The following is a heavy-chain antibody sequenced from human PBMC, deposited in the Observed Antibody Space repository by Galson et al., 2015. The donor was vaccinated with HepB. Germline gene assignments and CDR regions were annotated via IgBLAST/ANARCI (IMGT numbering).Heavy chain of an antibody. D-gene: IGHD3-22*01. Sequence: PALVNPTQTLTLTCTFSGFSLSTSGMCVSWIRQPPGKALEWLALIDWDDDKYYSTSLKTRLTISKDTSKNQVVLTMTNMDPVDTATYYCARIPYYYDSSDYYFDYWGQGTLVTVSS. J-gene: IGHJ4*02. CDR2: IDWDDDK. V-gene: IGHV2-70*01. CDR1: GFSLSTSGMC. CDR3: ARIPYYYDSSDYYFDY.